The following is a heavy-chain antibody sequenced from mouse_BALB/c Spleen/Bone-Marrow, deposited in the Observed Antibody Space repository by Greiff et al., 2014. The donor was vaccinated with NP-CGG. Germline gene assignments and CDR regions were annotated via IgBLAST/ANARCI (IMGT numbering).Heavy chain of an antibody. CDR2: IWGDGST. CDR3: ARDGYDYAMDY. Sequence: QVQLQQPGPGLVAPSQSLSITCTVSGFSLTGYGVNWVRQPPGKGLEWLGMIWGDGSTDYNSALKSRLSISKDNSKSQVFLKMNSLQTDDTARYYCARDGYDYAMDYWGQGTSVTVSS. V-gene: IGHV2-6-7*01. D-gene: IGHD2-14*01. J-gene: IGHJ4*01. CDR1: GFSLTGYG.